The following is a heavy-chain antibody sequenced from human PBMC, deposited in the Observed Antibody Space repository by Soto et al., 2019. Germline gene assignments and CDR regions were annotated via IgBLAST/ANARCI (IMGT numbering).Heavy chain of an antibody. CDR2: IIPIFGTA. J-gene: IGHJ6*04. Sequence: QVQLVQSGAEVKKPGSSVKVSCKASGGTFSSYAISWVRQAPGQGLEWMGGIIPIFGTANYAQKFQGRVTITADESTRTAYRGLSSLSSEDTPVYYWGRGLRSSYYAYGMDVWGKGPTVTVSS. CDR1: GGTFSSYA. CDR3: GRGLRSSYYAYGMDV. D-gene: IGHD3-16*01. V-gene: IGHV1-69*12.